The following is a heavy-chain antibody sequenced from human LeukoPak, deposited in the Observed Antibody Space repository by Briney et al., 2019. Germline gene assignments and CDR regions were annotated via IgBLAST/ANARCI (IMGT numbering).Heavy chain of an antibody. V-gene: IGHV3-30*04. Sequence: GGSLRLSCAASGFTFSSYVMHWVRQAPGKGLEWVAIISYDGSNEYYADSVKGRFTISRDNSKNTLYLQMNSLRAADTAVYYCARGYWGQYHWYFDLWGRGTLVTVSS. CDR3: ARGYWGQYHWYFDL. CDR1: GFTFSSYV. D-gene: IGHD3-16*01. CDR2: ISYDGSNE. J-gene: IGHJ2*01.